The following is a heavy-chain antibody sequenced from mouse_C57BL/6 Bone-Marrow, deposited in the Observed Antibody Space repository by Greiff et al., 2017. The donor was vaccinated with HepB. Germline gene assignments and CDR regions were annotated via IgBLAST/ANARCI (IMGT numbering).Heavy chain of an antibody. CDR3: ARSGYYPDSYYFDY. CDR1: GYTFTSYW. D-gene: IGHD3-1*01. J-gene: IGHJ2*01. CDR2: IDPSDSET. Sequence: QVQLQQPGAELVRPGSSVKLSCKASGYTFTSYWMHWVKQRPIQGLEWIGNIDPSDSETHYNQKFKDKATLTVDKSSSTAYMQLSSLTSEDSAVYYCARSGYYPDSYYFDYWGQGTTLTVSS. V-gene: IGHV1-52*01.